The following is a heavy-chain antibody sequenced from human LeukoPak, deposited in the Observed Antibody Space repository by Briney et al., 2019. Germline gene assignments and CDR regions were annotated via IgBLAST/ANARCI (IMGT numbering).Heavy chain of an antibody. Sequence: GGSLRLSCAASGFTLSSYAMHWVRQAPGKGLEWVAVISYDGSNKYYADSVKGRFTISRDNSKNTLYLQMNSLRAEDTAVYYCASLVVVVAATDGPDAFDIWGQGTMVTVSS. V-gene: IGHV3-30-3*01. CDR2: ISYDGSNK. J-gene: IGHJ3*02. CDR3: ASLVVVVAATDGPDAFDI. D-gene: IGHD2-15*01. CDR1: GFTLSSYA.